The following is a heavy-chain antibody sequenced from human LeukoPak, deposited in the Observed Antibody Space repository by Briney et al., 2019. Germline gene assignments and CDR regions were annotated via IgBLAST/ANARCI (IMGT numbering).Heavy chain of an antibody. V-gene: IGHV4-59*08. CDR3: AGHHPRNTVDF. Sequence: SETLSLTCTVSGGSISSYYWSWIRQPPGKGLEWIAYISDIGSINYNPSLKSRVTITLDTSKNQFSLKLSSVTAADTAVYYCAGHHPRNTVDFWGQGTLVTVSS. J-gene: IGHJ4*02. D-gene: IGHD2-8*02. CDR1: GGSISSYY. CDR2: ISDIGSI.